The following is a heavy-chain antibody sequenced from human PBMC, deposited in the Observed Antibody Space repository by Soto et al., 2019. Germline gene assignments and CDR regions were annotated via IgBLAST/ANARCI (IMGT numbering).Heavy chain of an antibody. D-gene: IGHD3-22*01. J-gene: IGHJ1*01. CDR2: IIPIFGTA. CDR3: ARTNAHNYYDSSGYYRYAEYFQH. Sequence: QVQLVQSGAEVKKPGSSVKVSCKASGGTFSSYAISWVRQAPGQGLEWMGGIIPIFGTANYAQKFQGRVTITADESTSTAYMEVSSLRSEDTAVYYCARTNAHNYYDSSGYYRYAEYFQHWGQGTLVTVSS. V-gene: IGHV1-69*01. CDR1: GGTFSSYA.